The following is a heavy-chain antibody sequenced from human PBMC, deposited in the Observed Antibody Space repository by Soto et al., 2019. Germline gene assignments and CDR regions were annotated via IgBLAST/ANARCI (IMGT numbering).Heavy chain of an antibody. D-gene: IGHD6-19*01. CDR2: IYSGGST. V-gene: IGHV3-66*01. CDR1: GFTVSSNY. Sequence: EVQLVESGGGLVQPGGSLRLSCAASGFTVSSNYMSWVRQAPGKGLEWVSVIYSGGSTYYADSVKGRFTISRDNSKNTRYLQMTSLRAEDTAVYYSARVLGSGWYSGAFDIWGQGTMVTVSS. J-gene: IGHJ3*02. CDR3: ARVLGSGWYSGAFDI.